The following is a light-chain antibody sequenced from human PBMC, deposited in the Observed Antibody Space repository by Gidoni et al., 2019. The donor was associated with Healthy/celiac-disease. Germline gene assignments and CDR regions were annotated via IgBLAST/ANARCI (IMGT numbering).Light chain of an antibody. V-gene: IGKV3-20*01. J-gene: IGKJ1*01. CDR2: GAS. Sequence: EIVLTQSPGTLSLSPGERATLSCRASQSVSSSYLAWYQQKPGQAPRLLIYGASSRATGIPDRFSGSGSGTDFTLTISRLEPEEFAVYYCQQYGSSPRTFXQXTKVEIK. CDR1: QSVSSSY. CDR3: QQYGSSPRT.